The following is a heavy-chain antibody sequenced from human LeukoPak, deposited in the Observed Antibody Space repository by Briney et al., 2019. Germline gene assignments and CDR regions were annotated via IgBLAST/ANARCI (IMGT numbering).Heavy chain of an antibody. CDR1: RFTFSSYG. D-gene: IGHD2-15*01. V-gene: IGHV1-2*02. Sequence: GGSLRLSCAASRFTFSSYGMHWVRQAPGQGLEWMGWINPNSGGTNYAQKFQGRVTMTRDTSISTAYMELSRLRSDDTAVYYCARDGYCSGGSCLGGFDYWGQGTLVTVSS. J-gene: IGHJ4*02. CDR2: INPNSGGT. CDR3: ARDGYCSGGSCLGGFDY.